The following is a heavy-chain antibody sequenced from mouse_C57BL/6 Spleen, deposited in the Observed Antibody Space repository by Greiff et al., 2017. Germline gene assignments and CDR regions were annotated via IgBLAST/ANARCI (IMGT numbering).Heavy chain of an antibody. V-gene: IGHV1-64*01. CDR2: IHPNSGST. J-gene: IGHJ4*01. Sequence: RQPGAELVKPGASVKLSCTASGYTFTRYWMHWVKQRPGQGLEWIGMIHPNSGSTNYNEKFKSKATLTVDKSPSTAYMQLSSLTSEDSAVYDCARNYGSLYAMDYWGQGTSVTVSS. CDR3: ARNYGSLYAMDY. D-gene: IGHD1-1*01. CDR1: GYTFTRYW.